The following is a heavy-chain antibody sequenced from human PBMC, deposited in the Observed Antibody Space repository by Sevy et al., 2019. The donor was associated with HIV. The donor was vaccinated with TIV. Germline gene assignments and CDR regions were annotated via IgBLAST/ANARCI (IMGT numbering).Heavy chain of an antibody. V-gene: IGHV3-74*01. J-gene: IGHJ5*02. CDR2: IKSDGSST. D-gene: IGHD1-26*01. CDR1: GFTFSSYW. CDR3: ARDRSGSYHVSYIWFDP. Sequence: GGSLRLSCAASGFTFSSYWMHWVRQVPGKGLVWVSRIKSDGSSTSYADSVKGRFTISRDNAKNTLYLQMNSLRAEDTAVYYCARDRSGSYHVSYIWFDPWVQGTLVTVSS.